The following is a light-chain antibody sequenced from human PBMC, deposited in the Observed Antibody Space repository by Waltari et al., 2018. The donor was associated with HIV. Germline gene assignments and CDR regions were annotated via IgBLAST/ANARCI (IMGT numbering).Light chain of an antibody. Sequence: DIQLTQSPSFLSASVGDRVTITCRASQNIYNYLAWYQQKPGRAPQVLIYATSTLQSGVPSRFSGSGSGTEFALTITNLQPDDYATYYCQQVNGYPLTFGGGTKVEIK. CDR1: QNIYNY. V-gene: IGKV1-9*01. CDR2: ATS. J-gene: IGKJ4*01. CDR3: QQVNGYPLT.